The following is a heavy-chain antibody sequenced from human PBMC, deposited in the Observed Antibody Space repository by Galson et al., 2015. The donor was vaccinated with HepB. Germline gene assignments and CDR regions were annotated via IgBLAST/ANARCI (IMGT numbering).Heavy chain of an antibody. CDR2: IWYDGSNK. CDR3: ARGGGDYYDSSGYSLGY. Sequence: SLRLSCAASGFTFSSYGMHWVRQAPGKGLEWVAVIWYDGSNKYYADSVKGRFTISRDNSKNTLYLQMNSLRAEDTAVYYCARGGGDYYDSSGYSLGYWGQGTLVTVSS. CDR1: GFTFSSYG. V-gene: IGHV3-33*01. D-gene: IGHD3-22*01. J-gene: IGHJ4*02.